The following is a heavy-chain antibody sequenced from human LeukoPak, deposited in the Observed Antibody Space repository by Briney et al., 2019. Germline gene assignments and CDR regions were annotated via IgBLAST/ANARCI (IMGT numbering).Heavy chain of an antibody. CDR1: GFTFDDYA. Sequence: PGGSLRLSCAASGFTFDDYAVHWVRQAPGKGLEWVSLISWDGGSTYYADSVKGRFTISRDNSKNSLYLQMNSLRAEDTALYYCAKGPDPWNHNYFDYWGQGTLVTASS. J-gene: IGHJ4*02. CDR3: AKGPDPWNHNYFDY. D-gene: IGHD1-14*01. V-gene: IGHV3-43D*03. CDR2: ISWDGGST.